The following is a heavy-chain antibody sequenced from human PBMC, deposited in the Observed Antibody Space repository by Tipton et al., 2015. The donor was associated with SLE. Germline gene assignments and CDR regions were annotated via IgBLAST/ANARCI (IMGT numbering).Heavy chain of an antibody. CDR3: ARGSEGHYFDY. Sequence: TLSLTCTVSGGSISSHYWSWIRQPPGKGLEWIGYIYYSGSTNYNPSLKSRVTISVDTSKNQFSLKLSSVTAADTAVYYCARGSEGHYFDYWGQGTLVTVSS. CDR1: GGSISSHY. D-gene: IGHD6-6*01. J-gene: IGHJ4*02. CDR2: IYYSGST. V-gene: IGHV4-59*11.